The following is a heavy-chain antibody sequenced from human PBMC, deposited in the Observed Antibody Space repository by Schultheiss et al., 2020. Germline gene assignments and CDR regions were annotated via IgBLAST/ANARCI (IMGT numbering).Heavy chain of an antibody. V-gene: IGHV3-30*03. CDR1: GFTFSSYS. Sequence: GGSLRLSFAASGFTFSSYSMNWVRQAPGKGLEWVAVISYDGSNKYYADSVKGRFTISRDNSKNTLYLQMNSLRAEDTAVYYCARVDDSSGYGADYWGQGTLVTVSS. CDR2: ISYDGSNK. D-gene: IGHD3-22*01. J-gene: IGHJ4*02. CDR3: ARVDDSSGYGADY.